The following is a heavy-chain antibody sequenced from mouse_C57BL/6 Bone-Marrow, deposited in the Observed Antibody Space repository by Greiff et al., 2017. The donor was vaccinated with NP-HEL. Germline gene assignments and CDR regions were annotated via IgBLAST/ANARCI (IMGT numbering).Heavy chain of an antibody. D-gene: IGHD3-1*01. J-gene: IGHJ3*01. V-gene: IGHV5-4*01. CDR3: ARDRGYGFAY. CDR2: ISDGGSYT. CDR1: GFTFSSYA. Sequence: EVMLVESGGGLVKPGGSLKLSCAASGFTFSSYAMSWVRQTPEKRLEWVATISDGGSYTYYPDNVKGRFTISRDNAKNNLYLQMSHLKSEDTARYYCARDRGYGFAYWGQGTLVTVSA.